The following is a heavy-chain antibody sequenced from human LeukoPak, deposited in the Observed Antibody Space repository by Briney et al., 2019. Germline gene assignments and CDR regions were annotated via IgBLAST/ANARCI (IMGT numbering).Heavy chain of an antibody. D-gene: IGHD3-10*01. Sequence: GGSLRLSCAASGFTFSSYWMHWVRQAPGKGLGWVSRINSDGSSTSYADFVKGRFTISRDNAKNTLYLQMNSLRAEDTAVYYCAKDAKLLWFGELLSKEAFDIWGQGTMVTVSS. J-gene: IGHJ3*02. V-gene: IGHV3-74*01. CDR2: INSDGSST. CDR1: GFTFSSYW. CDR3: AKDAKLLWFGELLSKEAFDI.